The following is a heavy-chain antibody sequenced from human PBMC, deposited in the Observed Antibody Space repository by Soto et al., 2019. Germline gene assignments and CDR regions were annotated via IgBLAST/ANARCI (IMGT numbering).Heavy chain of an antibody. CDR1: GFTFGDYA. V-gene: IGHV3-49*04. CDR3: TRDLSDIVVVPAAIAHYYYYGMDL. D-gene: IGHD2-2*01. CDR2: IRSKAYGGTT. Sequence: GGSLRLSCTASGFTFGDYAMSWVRQAPGKGLEWVGFIRSKAYGGTTEYAASVKGRFTISRDDSKSIAYLQMNSLKTGDTAVYYCTRDLSDIVVVPAAIAHYYYYGMDLWGKGTT. J-gene: IGHJ6*04.